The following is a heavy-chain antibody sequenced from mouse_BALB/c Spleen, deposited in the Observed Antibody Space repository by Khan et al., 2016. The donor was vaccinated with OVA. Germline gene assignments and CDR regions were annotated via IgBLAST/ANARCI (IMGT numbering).Heavy chain of an antibody. J-gene: IGHJ1*01. CDR2: INTYTGEP. CDR1: GYTFTNYR. Sequence: QIQLVQSGPELKKPVETVKISCKASGYTFTNYRMNWMKQAPGKGLKWMGWINTYTGEPTYADDFKGRFAFSLETSASTAYLQINNLKNEDMATYFCARESSYWYFDVWGAGTTVTVSS. D-gene: IGHD1-1*01. V-gene: IGHV9-1*02. CDR3: ARESSYWYFDV.